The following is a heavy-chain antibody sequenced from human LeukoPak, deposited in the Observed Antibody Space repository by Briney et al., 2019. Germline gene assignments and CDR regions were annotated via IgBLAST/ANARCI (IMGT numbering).Heavy chain of an antibody. CDR1: GFTFDDYA. CDR3: AKDKGYTPLRYFDL. CDR2: ISWNSGSI. V-gene: IGHV3-9*01. J-gene: IGHJ2*01. D-gene: IGHD6-13*01. Sequence: GGSLRLSCAASGFTFDDYAMHWVRQAPGKGLEWVSGISWNSGSIGYADSVKGRFTISRDNAKNSLNLQMNSLRAEDTALYYCAKDKGYTPLRYFDLWGRGTLVTVSS.